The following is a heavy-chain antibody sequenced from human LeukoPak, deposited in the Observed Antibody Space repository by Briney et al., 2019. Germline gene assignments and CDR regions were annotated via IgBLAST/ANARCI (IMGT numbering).Heavy chain of an antibody. D-gene: IGHD5-18*01. CDR2: IKQDGSEK. CDR3: ARDDHTSSSN. J-gene: IGHJ4*02. CDR1: GFTFRSYW. V-gene: IGHV3-7*05. Sequence: AGGPLRLSCAASGFTFRSYWMSWVRQAPGKGLEWAANIKQDGSEKYYVDSVKGRFTISRDNAKNSLYLQMNSLRAEDTAMYYCARDDHTSSSNWGQGTLVTVSS.